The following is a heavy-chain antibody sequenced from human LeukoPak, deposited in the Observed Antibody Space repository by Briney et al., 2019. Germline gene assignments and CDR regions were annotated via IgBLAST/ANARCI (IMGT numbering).Heavy chain of an antibody. V-gene: IGHV4-38-2*01. CDR2: IYHTGST. J-gene: IGHJ4*02. Sequence: KSSETLSLTCVVSGYSISVGYYWVWIRQPPGKGLQWIGSIYHTGSTHYNPSLTSQVIISVDTSKNHFSLRLTSVTAADTAFYYCGKGPSGYGGNSCIASFDYWGQGILVTVSS. CDR3: GKGPSGYGGNSCIASFDY. D-gene: IGHD4-23*01. CDR1: GYSISVGYY.